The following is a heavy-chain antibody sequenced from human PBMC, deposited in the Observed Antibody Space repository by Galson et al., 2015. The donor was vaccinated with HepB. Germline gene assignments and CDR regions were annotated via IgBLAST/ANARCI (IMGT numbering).Heavy chain of an antibody. CDR3: ARDLRRRGGGQYYDSSGYYPYYLDY. CDR2: ISAYNGNT. V-gene: IGHV1-18*01. J-gene: IGHJ4*02. CDR1: GYTFTSYG. Sequence: SVKVSCKASGYTFTSYGISWVRQAPGQGLEWMGWISAYNGNTNYAQKLQGRVTMTTDTSTSTAYMELRSLRSDDTAVYYCARDLRRRGGGQYYDSSGYYPYYLDYWGQGTLVTVSS. D-gene: IGHD3-22*01.